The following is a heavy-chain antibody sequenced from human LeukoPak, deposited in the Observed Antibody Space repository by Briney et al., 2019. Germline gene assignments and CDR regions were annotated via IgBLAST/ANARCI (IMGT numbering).Heavy chain of an antibody. Sequence: GGSLRLSPAASGFTFSSYPTSWVRQAPGKGLEGGSALSASGGTTYYADSVKRRFTISRDNSKNTLHLQMNSLRVEDTAVYHCAKEPREYCSSSSCPNWLDHWGQGTLVTVSS. J-gene: IGHJ5*02. V-gene: IGHV3-23*01. CDR1: GFTFSSYP. CDR3: AKEPREYCSSSSCPNWLDH. CDR2: LSASGGTT. D-gene: IGHD2-2*01.